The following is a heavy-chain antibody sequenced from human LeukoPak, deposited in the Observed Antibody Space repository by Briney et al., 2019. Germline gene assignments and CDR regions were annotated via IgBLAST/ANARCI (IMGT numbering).Heavy chain of an antibody. D-gene: IGHD3-10*01. Sequence: PSETLSLTCTVSGGSISSSSYYWGWIRQPPGKGLEWIGSIYYSGSTYYNPSLKSRVTISVDTSKNQFSLKLSSVTAADTAVYYCARHLGSTVRESAQSYYYMDVWGKGTTVTISS. CDR3: ARHLGSTVRESAQSYYYMDV. CDR1: GGSISSSSYY. CDR2: IYYSGST. V-gene: IGHV4-39*01. J-gene: IGHJ6*03.